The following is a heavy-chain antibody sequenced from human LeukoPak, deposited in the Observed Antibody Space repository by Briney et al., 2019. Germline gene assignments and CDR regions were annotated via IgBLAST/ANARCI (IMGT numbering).Heavy chain of an antibody. J-gene: IGHJ5*02. CDR1: GGSISSYY. CDR2: IYYSGST. Sequence: SETLSLTCTVSGGSISSYYWGWIRQPPGKGLEWIGSIYYSGSTYYNPSLKSRVTISVDTSKNQFSLKLSSVTAADTAVYYCARVLLAYNWFDPWGQGTLVTVSS. CDR3: ARVLLAYNWFDP. D-gene: IGHD2-8*02. V-gene: IGHV4-39*07.